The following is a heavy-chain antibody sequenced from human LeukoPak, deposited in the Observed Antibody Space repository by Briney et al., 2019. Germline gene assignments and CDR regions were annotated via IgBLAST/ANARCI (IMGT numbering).Heavy chain of an antibody. CDR1: GFTFSTYA. V-gene: IGHV4-59*01. Sequence: TGGSLRLSCVASGFTFSTYAMSWVRQAPGKGLEWIGYIYYSGSTNYNPSLKSRVTISVDTSKNQFSLKLSSVTAADTAVYYCARTITGTLLMSWGMDVWGQGTTVTVSS. J-gene: IGHJ6*02. D-gene: IGHD1-20*01. CDR2: IYYSGST. CDR3: ARTITGTLLMSWGMDV.